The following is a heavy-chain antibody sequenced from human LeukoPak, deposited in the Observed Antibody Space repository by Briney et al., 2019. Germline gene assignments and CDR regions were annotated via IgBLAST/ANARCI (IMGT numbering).Heavy chain of an antibody. CDR1: GFTFTNSP. Sequence: GGSLRLSCAASGFTFTNSPMSWVRQAPGKGLEWVSSVNETGGDVFYADSVKGRFTVSRDNSKKTLYLQMNSLRGEDTAVYYCAKQDSGTKDYWGQRTLVTLSS. CDR2: VNETGGDV. D-gene: IGHD1-26*01. V-gene: IGHV3-23*01. J-gene: IGHJ4*02. CDR3: AKQDSGTKDY.